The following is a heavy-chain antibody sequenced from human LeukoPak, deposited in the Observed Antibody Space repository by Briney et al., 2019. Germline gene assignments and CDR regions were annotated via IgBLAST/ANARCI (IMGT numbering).Heavy chain of an antibody. CDR2: ISWDGIST. CDR1: GLTFDYYT. J-gene: IGHJ4*02. Sequence: GGSLRLSCAASGLTFDYYTMHWVRQAPGKGLEWVSLISWDGISTHYVDSVKGRFTISRDSSKNSLYLQMNRLRPDDTAVYYCPMQQSADYFFDYWGQGTLVTVSS. D-gene: IGHD6-13*01. V-gene: IGHV3-43*01. CDR3: PMQQSADYFFDY.